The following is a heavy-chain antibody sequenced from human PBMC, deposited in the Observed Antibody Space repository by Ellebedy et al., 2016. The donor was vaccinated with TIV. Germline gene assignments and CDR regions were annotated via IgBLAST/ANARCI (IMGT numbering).Heavy chain of an antibody. CDR2: IYWNDDK. V-gene: IGHV2-5*01. D-gene: IGHD4-23*01. CDR3: AHRVGPVVTPGPTFDI. Sequence: SGPTLVKPTQTLTLTCTFSGFSLSTSGVGVGWIRQPPGKALEWLALIYWNDDKRYSPSLKSRLTITKDTSKNQVVLTMTNMDPVDTATYYCAHRVGPVVTPGPTFDIWGQGTMVTVSS. J-gene: IGHJ3*02. CDR1: GFSLSTSGVG.